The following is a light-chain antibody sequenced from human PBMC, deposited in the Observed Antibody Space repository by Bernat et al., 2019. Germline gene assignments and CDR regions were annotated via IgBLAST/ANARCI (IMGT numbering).Light chain of an antibody. Sequence: DIQLTQSPSSLSASAGDRVTIACRASQSINIYLNWYQHKPGKAPNLLIYAASNFQNVVPSRFIVSGSGTDFTLTISSLQVEDFSTYYCQQSYSTPTFGQGTKLEIK. CDR3: QQSYSTPT. CDR2: AAS. V-gene: IGKV1-39*01. CDR1: QSINIY. J-gene: IGKJ2*01.